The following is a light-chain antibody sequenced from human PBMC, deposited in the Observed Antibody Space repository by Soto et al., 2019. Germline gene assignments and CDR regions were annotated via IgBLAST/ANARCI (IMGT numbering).Light chain of an antibody. J-gene: IGKJ5*01. CDR1: QSVSGW. CDR2: AAS. CDR3: QQAGTFPIT. V-gene: IGKV1-12*01. Sequence: DIQMTQSPSTLSASVGDTVTVTCRASQSVSGWLAWYQQKPGKAPKFLIYAASSLQSGVPSRFSGSGFGTDFTLTISSLQPEDSAIYYCQQAGTFPITFGQGTRLEI.